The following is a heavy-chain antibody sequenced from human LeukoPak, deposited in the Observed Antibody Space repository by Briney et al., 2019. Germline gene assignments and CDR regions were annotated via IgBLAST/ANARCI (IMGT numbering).Heavy chain of an antibody. CDR2: LYNTGNT. V-gene: IGHV3-53*01. CDR3: ARLTPAAGRLYFVD. CDR1: GSTVNSNY. J-gene: IGHJ4*02. Sequence: PGGSLRLSCAASGSTVNSNYLSWVRQAPGKGLGWVSTLYNTGNTYYANSVKGRFSISRDNSKNTLFLQMNSLRAEDTAVYYCARLTPAAGRLYFVDWGPGTLVTVSS. D-gene: IGHD6-13*01.